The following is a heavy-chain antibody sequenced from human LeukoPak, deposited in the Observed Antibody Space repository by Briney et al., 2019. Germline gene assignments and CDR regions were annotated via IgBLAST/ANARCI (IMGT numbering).Heavy chain of an antibody. V-gene: IGHV3-23*01. CDR3: ATSTLWSGIFQY. Sequence: GGSLRLSCAGSGFLFSCCAMAWVRQAPGRGLEWVSVISGSGGTIYYADSVKGRFTISRDNAKNSLFLQINSQRAEDTAVYYCATSTLWSGIFQYWGQGTLVTVPS. D-gene: IGHD3-3*01. CDR2: ISGSGGTI. J-gene: IGHJ1*01. CDR1: GFLFSCCA.